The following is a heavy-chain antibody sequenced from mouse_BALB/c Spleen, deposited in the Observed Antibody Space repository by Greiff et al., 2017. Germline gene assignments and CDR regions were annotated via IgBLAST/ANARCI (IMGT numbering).Heavy chain of an antibody. CDR3: ARKGDGYYYYAMDD. CDR2: ISSGSSTI. V-gene: IGHV5-17*02. CDR1: GFTFSSFG. Sequence: EVQVVESGGGLVQPGGSRKLSCAASGFTFSSFGMHWVRQAPEKGLEWVAYISSGSSTIYYADTVKGRFTISRDNPKNTLFLQMTSLRSEDTAMYYCARKGDGYYYYAMDDWGQGTSVTVSS. D-gene: IGHD2-3*01. J-gene: IGHJ4*01.